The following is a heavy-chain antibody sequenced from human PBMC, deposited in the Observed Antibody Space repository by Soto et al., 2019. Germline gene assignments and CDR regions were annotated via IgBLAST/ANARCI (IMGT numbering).Heavy chain of an antibody. CDR2: IKQDGGEK. CDR1: GFTLSNHW. CDR3: ARVESAAMDV. V-gene: IGHV3-7*05. Sequence: EVQLVESGGGLVQPGGSLRLFCAASGFTLSNHWMRWVRQAPGKGLGWVASIKQDGGEKKYVDSVKGRFTISRDNAKNSLYLQMNSLRAEDTAVYYCARVESAAMDVWGQGTKVTVSS. J-gene: IGHJ6*02.